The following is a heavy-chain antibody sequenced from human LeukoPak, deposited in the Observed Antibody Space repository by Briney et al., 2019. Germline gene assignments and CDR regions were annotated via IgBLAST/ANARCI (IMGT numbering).Heavy chain of an antibody. CDR1: GGSISSYY. CDR2: IYYTGST. D-gene: IGHD1-26*01. J-gene: IGHJ4*02. Sequence: PSETLSLTCTVSGGSISSYYWSWIRQPPGKGLEWIAYIYYTGSTKYNPSLKSRVTISLDTSKNQFSLNLNSVTAADAAVYYCARGSLGAYFDYWGQGTLVTVSS. CDR3: ARGSLGAYFDY. V-gene: IGHV4-59*01.